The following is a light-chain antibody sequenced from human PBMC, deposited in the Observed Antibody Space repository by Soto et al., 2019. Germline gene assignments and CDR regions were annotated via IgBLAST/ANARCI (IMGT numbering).Light chain of an antibody. CDR3: QTWGSGIVV. Sequence: QAVVTQSPSASASLGASVKLTCTLSSGHSNYAIAWHQQQSEKGPRYLMKLNSDGSHSKGDGIPDRFSGSSSGAERYLTISRLQSEDEADYYWQTWGSGIVVFGGGTQLTVL. J-gene: IGLJ2*01. CDR1: SGHSNYA. CDR2: LNSDGSH. V-gene: IGLV4-69*01.